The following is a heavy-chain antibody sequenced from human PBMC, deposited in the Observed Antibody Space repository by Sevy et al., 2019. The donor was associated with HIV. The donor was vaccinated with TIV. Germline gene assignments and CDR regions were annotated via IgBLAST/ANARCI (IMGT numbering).Heavy chain of an antibody. CDR2: IFRSGETT. D-gene: IGHD3-22*01. V-gene: IGHV3-23*01. CDR1: GFTFYNYA. J-gene: IGHJ3*02. CDR3: AGARYDSSGSFDAFDI. Sequence: GGSLRLSCAASGFTFYNYAMNWVRQAPGKGLEWVSTIFRSGETTHYADSVKARFTISRDNSKNTLYLQMNSLRTEDTALYYCAGARYDSSGSFDAFDIWGQGTMVTVSS.